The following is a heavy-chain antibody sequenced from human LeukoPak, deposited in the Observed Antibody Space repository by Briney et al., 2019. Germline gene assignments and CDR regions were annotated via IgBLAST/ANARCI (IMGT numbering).Heavy chain of an antibody. CDR1: GGSISSSSYY. CDR3: ARRPVARGGWFDP. CDR2: IYYSGST. J-gene: IGHJ5*02. V-gene: IGHV4-39*01. Sequence: SETLSLTCTVSGGSISSSSYYWGWIRQPPGKGLEWIGSIYYSGSTYYNPSLKSRVTISVDTSKNQFSLKLSSVTAADTAVYYCARRPVARGGWFDPWGQGTLVTVSS. D-gene: IGHD2-15*01.